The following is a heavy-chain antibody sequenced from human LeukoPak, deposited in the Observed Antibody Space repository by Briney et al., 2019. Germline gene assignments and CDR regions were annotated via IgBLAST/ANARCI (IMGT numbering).Heavy chain of an antibody. CDR2: ISAYNGNT. CDR1: GYTFTSYG. D-gene: IGHD2-2*02. V-gene: IGHV1-18*01. J-gene: IGHJ6*02. Sequence: ASVKVSCKASGYTFTSYGISWVRQAPGQGLEWMGWISAYNGNTNYAQKLQGRVTMTTDTSTSTAYMELGSLRSDDTAVYYCARVAGYCSSTSCYTGVYYYYYGMDVWGQGTTVTVSS. CDR3: ARVAGYCSSTSCYTGVYYYYYGMDV.